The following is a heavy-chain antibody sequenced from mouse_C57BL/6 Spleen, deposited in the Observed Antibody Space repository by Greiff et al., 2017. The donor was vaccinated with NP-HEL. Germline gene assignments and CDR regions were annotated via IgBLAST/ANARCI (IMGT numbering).Heavy chain of an antibody. Sequence: EVKLMESEGGLVQPGSSMKLSCTASGFTFSDYYMAWVRQVPEKGLEWVANINYDGSSTYYLDSLKSRFIISRDNAKNILYLQMSSLKSEDTATYYCARERDSNLDYWGQGTTLTVSS. V-gene: IGHV5-16*01. D-gene: IGHD2-5*01. CDR1: GFTFSDYY. J-gene: IGHJ2*01. CDR3: ARERDSNLDY. CDR2: INYDGSST.